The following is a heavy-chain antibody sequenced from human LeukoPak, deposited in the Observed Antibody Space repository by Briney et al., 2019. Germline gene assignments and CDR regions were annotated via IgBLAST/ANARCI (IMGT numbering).Heavy chain of an antibody. D-gene: IGHD2-2*01. Sequence: SETLSLTCTVSGGSISSYYWSWIRQPAGKGLEWIGRIYTSGSTNYNPSLKSRVTISVDTSKNQFSLKLSSVTAADTAVYYCARGGYQLLSRGANWFDPWGQGTLVTVSS. CDR2: IYTSGST. V-gene: IGHV4-4*07. J-gene: IGHJ5*02. CDR3: ARGGYQLLSRGANWFDP. CDR1: GGSISSYY.